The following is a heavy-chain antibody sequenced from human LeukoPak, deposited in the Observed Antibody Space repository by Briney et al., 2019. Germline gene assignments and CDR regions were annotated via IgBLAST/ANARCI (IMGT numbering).Heavy chain of an antibody. V-gene: IGHV4-59*11. D-gene: IGHD4-17*01. Sequence: SETLSLTCTVSGGSISSHYWSWIRQPPGKGQEWIGYISYIGSTNYNPSPKSRVTISVDTSKNQFSLKLSSVTAADAAVYFCARDPTTVTKGLDIWGQGTMVTVSS. CDR1: GGSISSHY. J-gene: IGHJ3*02. CDR2: ISYIGST. CDR3: ARDPTTVTKGLDI.